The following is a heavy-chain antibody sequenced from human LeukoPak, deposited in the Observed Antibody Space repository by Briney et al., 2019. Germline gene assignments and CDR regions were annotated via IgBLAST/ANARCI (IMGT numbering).Heavy chain of an antibody. Sequence: SETLSLTCTVSGGSISSGSYYWTWIRQPAGKGLEWIGRINTGGSTNYNPSLKSRVTISVDTSKNQFSLKLSSVTAADTAVYYCARDTAVAGTNWFDPWGQGTLVTVSS. J-gene: IGHJ5*02. CDR1: GGSISSGSYY. D-gene: IGHD6-19*01. CDR3: ARDTAVAGTNWFDP. CDR2: INTGGST. V-gene: IGHV4-61*02.